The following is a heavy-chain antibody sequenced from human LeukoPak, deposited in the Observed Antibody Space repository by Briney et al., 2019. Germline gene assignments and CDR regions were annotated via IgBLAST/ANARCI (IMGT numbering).Heavy chain of an antibody. CDR3: AKANSGGYLYYFDY. Sequence: PGGSLRLSCAASGFTFSSYAMSWVRQAPGRRLEWVSTVSGSGGSTSYADSVKGRFTISRDNSKNTLYLQMNSLRAEDAAGYFCAKANSGGYLYYFDYWGQGTLVTVSS. CDR2: VSGSGGST. V-gene: IGHV3-23*01. J-gene: IGHJ4*02. CDR1: GFTFSSYA. D-gene: IGHD1-26*01.